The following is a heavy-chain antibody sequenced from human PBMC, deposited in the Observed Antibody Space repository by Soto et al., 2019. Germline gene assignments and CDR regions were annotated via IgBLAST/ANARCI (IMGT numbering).Heavy chain of an antibody. Sequence: EVHLVESGGGLVKPGGSLRLSCAASGFTFGNAWMNWFRQAPGKGLEWVGRIKSKIQGGTTDYAAPVRGRFTISRDDSKNTLFLQMNSLKTEDAAVYYCTTVHIDVLTGSFGYWGQGPLVTVSS. CDR1: GFTFGNAW. V-gene: IGHV3-15*07. J-gene: IGHJ4*02. CDR2: IKSKIQGGTT. D-gene: IGHD3-9*01. CDR3: TTVHIDVLTGSFGY.